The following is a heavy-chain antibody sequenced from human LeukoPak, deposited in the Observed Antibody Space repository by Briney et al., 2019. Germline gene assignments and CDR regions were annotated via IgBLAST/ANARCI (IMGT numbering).Heavy chain of an antibody. CDR2: MPYDENVSDNEIP. Sequence: SETLSLTCIVSGDSTRNRGWSWGWIRQPPGKGLEWIGTMPYDENVSDNEIPSYNPSLKRRVTISADTSKNQLSLKVNSVTAADTASYYCARLTLTGVGGRGWFDAWGQGTLVIVSS. D-gene: IGHD3-3*01. J-gene: IGHJ5*02. CDR1: GDSTRNRGWS. V-gene: IGHV4-39*01. CDR3: ARLTLTGVGGRGWFDA.